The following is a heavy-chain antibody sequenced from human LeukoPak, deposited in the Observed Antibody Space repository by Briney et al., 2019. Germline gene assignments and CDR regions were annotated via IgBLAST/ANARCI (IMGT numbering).Heavy chain of an antibody. CDR2: ISAYNGNT. CDR1: GYTFTSYG. J-gene: IGHJ3*02. Sequence: ASVKVSCKASGYTFTSYGISWVRQAPGQGLEWMGWISAYNGNTNYAQKRQGRVTMTTDTSTSTAYMELRSLRSDDTAVYYCASTANDYGDYWAFDIWGQGTMVTVSS. D-gene: IGHD4-17*01. V-gene: IGHV1-18*01. CDR3: ASTANDYGDYWAFDI.